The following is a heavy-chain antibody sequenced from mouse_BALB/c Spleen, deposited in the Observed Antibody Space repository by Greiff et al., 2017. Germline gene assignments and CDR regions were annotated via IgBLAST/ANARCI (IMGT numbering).Heavy chain of an antibody. J-gene: IGHJ3*01. Sequence: EVQLVQSGGDLVKPGGSLKLSCAASGFTFSSYGMSWVRQTPDKRLEWVATISSGGSYTYYPDSVKGRFTISRDNAKNTLYLQMSSLKYEDTAMYYCARLGGLRVFAYWGQGTLVTVSA. V-gene: IGHV5-6*01. CDR3: ARLGGLRVFAY. D-gene: IGHD2-4*01. CDR2: ISSGGSYT. CDR1: GFTFSSYG.